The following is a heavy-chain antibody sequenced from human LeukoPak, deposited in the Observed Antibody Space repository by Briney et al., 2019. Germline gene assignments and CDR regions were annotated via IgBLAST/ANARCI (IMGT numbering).Heavy chain of an antibody. CDR2: ISSSSSYI. Sequence: GGSLRLSCAASGFTFSSYSMNWVRQAPGKGLEWVSSISSSSSYIYYADSVKGRFTISRDNANNSLYLQMNSLRAEDTAVYYCARLAGTGPGYWGQGTLVTVSS. CDR1: GFTFSSYS. D-gene: IGHD6-19*01. J-gene: IGHJ4*02. CDR3: ARLAGTGPGY. V-gene: IGHV3-21*01.